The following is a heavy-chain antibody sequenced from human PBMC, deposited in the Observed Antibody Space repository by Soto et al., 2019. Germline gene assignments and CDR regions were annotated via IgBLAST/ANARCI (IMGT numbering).Heavy chain of an antibody. CDR2: IYYSGST. CDR3: ARGDGSYFFAFDI. Sequence: TSETLSLTCTVSGGSISSYYWSWIRQPPGKGLEWIGYIYYSGSTNYNPSLKSRVTISVDTSKNQFSLKLSSVTAADTAVYYCARGDGSYFFAFDIWGQGTMVTVSS. V-gene: IGHV4-59*01. D-gene: IGHD1-26*01. CDR1: GGSISSYY. J-gene: IGHJ3*02.